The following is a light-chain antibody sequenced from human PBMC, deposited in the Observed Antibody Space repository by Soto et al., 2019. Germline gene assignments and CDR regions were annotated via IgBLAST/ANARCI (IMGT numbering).Light chain of an antibody. V-gene: IGKV2-24*01. CDR3: QHYNSYSEA. J-gene: IGKJ1*01. Sequence: TFGQPASVSCKSSQSLVHSDGNTYLSWLQQRPGQPPRVLIYKISNRFSGVPSRFSGSGSGTEFTLTISSLQPDDFATYYCQHYNSYSEAFGQGTKVDIK. CDR2: KIS. CDR1: QSLVHSDGNTY.